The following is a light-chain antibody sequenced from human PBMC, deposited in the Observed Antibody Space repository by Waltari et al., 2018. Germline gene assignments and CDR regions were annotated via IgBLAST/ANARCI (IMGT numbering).Light chain of an antibody. CDR2: DTS. CDR1: QSINSFY. CDR3: QQYGNSRT. Sequence: EIVLTQSPGTLSLPPGERATLSCRASQSINSFYFAWYQQKPGQAPSLLIYDTSTRATGVPDRFTGSGSGTDFALTISRLEPEDFAVYYCQQYGNSRTFGQGTKVEIK. J-gene: IGKJ1*01. V-gene: IGKV3-20*01.